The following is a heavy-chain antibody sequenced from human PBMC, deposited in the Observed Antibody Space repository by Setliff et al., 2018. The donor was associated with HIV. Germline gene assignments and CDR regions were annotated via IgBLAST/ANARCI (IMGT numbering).Heavy chain of an antibody. CDR1: GYTFTNYY. Sequence: ASVKVSCKASGYTFTNYYIHWVRQAPGQGLEWMGLINPSGGRTSYAQKFQGRLTMTRDTSRSTVYMELSSLRFEDTAVYYCAAVESFMFQGVRNWGQGTLVTVSS. CDR2: INPSGGRT. D-gene: IGHD3-10*01. V-gene: IGHV1-46*01. J-gene: IGHJ4*02. CDR3: AAVESFMFQGVRN.